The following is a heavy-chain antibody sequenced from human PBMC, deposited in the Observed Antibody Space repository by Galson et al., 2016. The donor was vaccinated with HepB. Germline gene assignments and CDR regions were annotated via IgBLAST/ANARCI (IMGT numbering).Heavy chain of an antibody. CDR1: GFSFSTYA. J-gene: IGHJ5*02. CDR3: AKDIRGSDSYGWFDP. Sequence: SLRLSCAASGFSFSTYAMAWVRQGPGKGLDWVASIRNSGSKTYYADSVKGRFTISRDNSKNTLFLQMNYLSAEDTGVYYCAKDIRGSDSYGWFDPWGQGTLVTVPS. D-gene: IGHD5-18*01. V-gene: IGHV3-23*01. CDR2: IRNSGSKT.